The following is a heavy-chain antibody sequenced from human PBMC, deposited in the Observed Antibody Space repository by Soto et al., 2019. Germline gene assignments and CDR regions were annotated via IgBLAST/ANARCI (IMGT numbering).Heavy chain of an antibody. CDR3: ARGGSLYWYFDL. V-gene: IGHV3-64D*06. D-gene: IGHD1-26*01. J-gene: IGHJ2*01. CDR2: ISSNGGST. Sequence: PGGSLRLSCSASGFTFSSYAMHWVRQAPGKGLEYVSAISSNGGSTYYADSVKGRFTISRDNSKNTPYLQMSSLRAEDTAVYYCARGGSLYWYFDLWGRGTLVTVSS. CDR1: GFTFSSYA.